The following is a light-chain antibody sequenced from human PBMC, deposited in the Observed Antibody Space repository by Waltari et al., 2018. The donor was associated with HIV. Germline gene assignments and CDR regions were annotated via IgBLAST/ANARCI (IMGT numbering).Light chain of an antibody. J-gene: IGLJ2*01. V-gene: IGLV2-23*02. CDR2: EVS. CDR1: SSDIGPFDL. CDR3: CSYGGSSTYVV. Sequence: QSALTQPASVSGSPGQSITISCTGTSSDIGPFDLVPWYQQHPGKAPKLIIYEVSERPSGVSNRFSGSKSGNTASLTISGLQAEDETDYYCCSYGGSSTYVVFGGGTKVTVL.